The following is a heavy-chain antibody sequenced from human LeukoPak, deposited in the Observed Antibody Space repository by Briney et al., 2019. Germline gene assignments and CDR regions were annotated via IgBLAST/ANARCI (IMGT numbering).Heavy chain of an antibody. CDR3: ARDYCGGDCFPDY. V-gene: IGHV1-2*06. Sequence: PVASVKVSCKASGYTFTGYYVHWVRQAPGQGLEWMGRINPNSGDTNYAQKFQGRVTMTRDTSISTAYMELSRLRSDDTAVYYCARDYCGGDCFPDYWGQGTLVTVSS. D-gene: IGHD2-21*02. CDR1: GYTFTGYY. CDR2: INPNSGDT. J-gene: IGHJ4*02.